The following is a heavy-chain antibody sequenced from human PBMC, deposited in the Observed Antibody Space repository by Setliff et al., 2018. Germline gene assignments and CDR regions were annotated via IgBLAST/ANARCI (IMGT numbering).Heavy chain of an antibody. V-gene: IGHV4-39*01. CDR3: ARHVGPADRADYFQH. CDR2: IYFSGST. CDR1: GGSISSDY. J-gene: IGHJ1*01. Sequence: ETLSLTCNVSGGSISSDYWGWIRRPPGKGLEWIGSIYFSGSTYYNPSLKSRVSMSVDSSKNQFSLNLNSVTAADTGVYYCARHVGPADRADYFQHWGQGTMVTVSS.